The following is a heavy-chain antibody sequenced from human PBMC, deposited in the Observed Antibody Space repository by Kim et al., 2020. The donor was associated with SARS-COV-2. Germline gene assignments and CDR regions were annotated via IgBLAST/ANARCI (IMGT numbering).Heavy chain of an antibody. J-gene: IGHJ6*02. Sequence: SVKVSCKASGGTFSSYAISWVRQAPGQGLEWMGGIIPIFGTANYAQKFQGRVTITADESTSTAYMELSSLRSEDTAVYYCARVYGSGSYDYGMDVWGQGTTVTVSS. CDR1: GGTFSSYA. CDR2: IIPIFGTA. D-gene: IGHD3-10*01. V-gene: IGHV1-69*13. CDR3: ARVYGSGSYDYGMDV.